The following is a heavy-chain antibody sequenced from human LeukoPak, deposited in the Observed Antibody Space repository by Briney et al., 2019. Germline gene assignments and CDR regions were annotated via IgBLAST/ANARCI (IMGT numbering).Heavy chain of an antibody. Sequence: GGSLRLSCAASGFTFDDYTMHWVRQAPGKGLEWVSLISWDGGSTYYADSVKGRFTTSRDNFKNTLYLQMNSLRAEDTAVYYCAKVPAPRITMVRGAIGDWGQGTLVTVSS. J-gene: IGHJ4*02. CDR2: ISWDGGST. D-gene: IGHD3-10*01. V-gene: IGHV3-43*01. CDR3: AKVPAPRITMVRGAIGD. CDR1: GFTFDDYT.